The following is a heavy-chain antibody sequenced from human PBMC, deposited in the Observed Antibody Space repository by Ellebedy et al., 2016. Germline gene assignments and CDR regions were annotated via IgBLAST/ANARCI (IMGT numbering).Heavy chain of an antibody. D-gene: IGHD3-22*01. Sequence: GESLKISXVASGFTFSDYYISWIRQAPGKGLECISYMSSSGTTMYNADSVKGRFTISRDNAKNSVFLQMNNVRAEDTAVYYCARFSYDTSGFFFGGNDAFDIWGQGTMVTVSP. CDR1: GFTFSDYY. J-gene: IGHJ3*02. CDR3: ARFSYDTSGFFFGGNDAFDI. CDR2: MSSSGTTM. V-gene: IGHV3-11*01.